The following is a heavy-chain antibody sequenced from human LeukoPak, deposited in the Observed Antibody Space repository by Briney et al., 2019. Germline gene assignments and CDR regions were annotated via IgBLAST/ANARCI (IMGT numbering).Heavy chain of an antibody. CDR2: INPNSGGT. J-gene: IGHJ4*02. Sequence: ASVKVSCKASGYTFTDYHIHWVRQAPGQGLEWMGRINPNSGGTNYAQKFQGRVTMTRDTSISTAYMELSRLSSDDTAVYYCATSRDRIAAAGRDEFDYWGQGTLVTVSS. D-gene: IGHD6-13*01. CDR1: GYTFTDYH. CDR3: ATSRDRIAAAGRDEFDY. V-gene: IGHV1-2*06.